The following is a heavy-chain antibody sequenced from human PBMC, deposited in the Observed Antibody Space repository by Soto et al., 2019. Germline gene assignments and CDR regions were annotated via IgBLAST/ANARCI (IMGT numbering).Heavy chain of an antibody. V-gene: IGHV3-30*18. CDR3: AKARGYYYYGMDV. J-gene: IGHJ6*02. D-gene: IGHD5-12*01. CDR1: GFTFSSYG. Sequence: PGGSLRLSCAASGFTFSSYGMHWVRQAPGKGLEWVAVISYDGSNKYYADSVKGRFTISRDNSKDTLYLQMNSLRAEDAAVYYCAKARGYYYYGMDVWGQGTTVTVSS. CDR2: ISYDGSNK.